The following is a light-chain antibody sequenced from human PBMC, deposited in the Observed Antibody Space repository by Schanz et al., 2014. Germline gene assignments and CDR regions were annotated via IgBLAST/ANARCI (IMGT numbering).Light chain of an antibody. V-gene: IGKV3-20*01. CDR1: QSVGSS. CDR2: GAS. Sequence: EILMTQSPATLSLSPGERATLSCRASQSVGSSLAWYQQKPGQAPRLLIYGASRRAAGIPDRFSGSGSGTDFTLTISSLEPEDFAVYYCQHYGGSRTFGQGTKVEIK. CDR3: QHYGGSRT. J-gene: IGKJ1*01.